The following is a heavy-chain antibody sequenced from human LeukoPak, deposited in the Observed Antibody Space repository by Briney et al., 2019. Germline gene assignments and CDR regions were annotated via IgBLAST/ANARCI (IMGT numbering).Heavy chain of an antibody. CDR3: ARDYGGGWVQLWPQGPFDI. D-gene: IGHD5-18*01. V-gene: IGHV3-11*01. J-gene: IGHJ3*02. CDR2: ISSSGSTI. CDR1: GFTFSDYY. Sequence: SGGSLRLSCAASGFTFSDYYMSWIRQAPGKGLEWVSYISSSGSTIYYADSVKGRFTISRDNAKNSLYLPMNSLRAEDTAVYYCARDYGGGWVQLWPQGPFDIWGQVTMVNVCS.